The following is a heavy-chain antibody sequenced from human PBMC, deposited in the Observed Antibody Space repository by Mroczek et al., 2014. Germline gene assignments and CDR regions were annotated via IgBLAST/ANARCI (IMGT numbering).Heavy chain of an antibody. J-gene: IGHJ6*02. Sequence: QVQLVESGSGLVKPSQTLSLTCAVSGGSISSGGYSWSWIRQPPGKGLEWIGYIYHSGSTYYNPSLKSRVTISVDRSKNQFSLKLSSVTAADTAVYYCARGSSTVTTGRGMDVWGQGTTVTVSS. D-gene: IGHD4-11*01. CDR3: ARGSSTVTTGRGMDV. V-gene: IGHV4-30-2*01. CDR2: IYHSGST. CDR1: GGSISSGGYS.